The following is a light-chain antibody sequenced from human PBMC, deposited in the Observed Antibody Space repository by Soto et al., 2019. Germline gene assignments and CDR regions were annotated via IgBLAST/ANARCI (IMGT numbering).Light chain of an antibody. CDR3: SSYAGSSNYV. Sequence: QSVLTQPASVSGSPGQSITISCTGTSSDVGGYNYVSWYQQHPGKAPKLMIYEVSKRPSGVSDRFSGSKSGNTASLTVSGLQAEDEADYYCSSYAGSSNYVFGTGTKVTVL. J-gene: IGLJ1*01. CDR2: EVS. CDR1: SSDVGGYNY. V-gene: IGLV2-8*01.